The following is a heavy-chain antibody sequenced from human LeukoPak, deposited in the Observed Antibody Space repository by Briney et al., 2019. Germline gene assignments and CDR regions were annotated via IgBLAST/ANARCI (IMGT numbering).Heavy chain of an antibody. D-gene: IGHD4-23*01. CDR1: GFTFSNYG. V-gene: IGHV3-33*08. CDR3: ATGSRRGYGGNSDPGFDY. Sequence: GGSLRLSCAPSGFTFSNYGMHWVRQAPGKGLEWVAVTWYDGSNKYYADSVKGRFTSSRDNSKNTLYLQMDSLRAEDTAVYYCATGSRRGYGGNSDPGFDYWGQGTLVTVSS. J-gene: IGHJ4*02. CDR2: TWYDGSNK.